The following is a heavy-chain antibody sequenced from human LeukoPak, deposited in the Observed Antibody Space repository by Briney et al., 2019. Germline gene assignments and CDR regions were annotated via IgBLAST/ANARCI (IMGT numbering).Heavy chain of an antibody. V-gene: IGHV1-2*06. CDR3: ASGTTERIDY. J-gene: IGHJ4*02. CDR1: GYTFTAQY. D-gene: IGHD1-1*01. CDR2: INPSSGGT. Sequence: ASVKVSCKASGYTFTAQYMHWVRQAPGQGLEWMGRINPSSGGTNYVQKFQGRVTTTRDTSITTAYMELTSLRSDDTAVYYCASGTTERIDYWGQGALVTVSS.